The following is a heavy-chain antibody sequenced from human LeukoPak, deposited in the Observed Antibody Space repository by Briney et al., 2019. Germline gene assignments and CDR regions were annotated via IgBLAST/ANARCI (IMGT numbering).Heavy chain of an antibody. D-gene: IGHD1-26*01. J-gene: IGHJ4*02. CDR2: ISPNGGST. CDR3: ARDPHSGSYQYYFDY. V-gene: IGHV1-46*01. CDR1: GYTFTNYY. Sequence: ASVEVSCKASGYTFTNYYIHWVRQAPGQGLEWMGIISPNGGSTSYAQRFQGRVTMTRDTSTSTVYMELSSLRSDDTAVYYCARDPHSGSYQYYFDYWGQGTLVTVSS.